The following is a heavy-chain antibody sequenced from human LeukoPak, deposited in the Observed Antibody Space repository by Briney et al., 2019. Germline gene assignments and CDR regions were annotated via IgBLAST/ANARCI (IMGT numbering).Heavy chain of an antibody. CDR2: IGSAGYT. Sequence: PGGSLRLSCAVSGFTFDNNDMHWVRHTTGKGLEWVSAIGSAGYTYYADSVRGRFTITRDNARQSLYLQMNSLRVEDTAVYHCVRQPDSARYGFDYWGRGTQVTVSS. CDR1: GFTFDNND. J-gene: IGHJ4*02. V-gene: IGHV3-13*01. CDR3: VRQPDSARYGFDY. D-gene: IGHD1-14*01.